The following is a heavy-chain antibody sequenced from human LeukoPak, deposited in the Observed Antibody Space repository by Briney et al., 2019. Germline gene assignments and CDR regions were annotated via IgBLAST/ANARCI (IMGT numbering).Heavy chain of an antibody. V-gene: IGHV3-43D*04. Sequence: GGSLRLSCAASGFTFDDYAMHWVRQAPGKGLEWVSLISWDDGSTYYADSVKGRFTISRDNSKNSLYLQMNSLRAEDTALYYCAKVQGYCSGGSCYLDAFDIWGQGTMVTVSS. D-gene: IGHD2-15*01. CDR3: AKVQGYCSGGSCYLDAFDI. CDR2: ISWDDGST. CDR1: GFTFDDYA. J-gene: IGHJ3*02.